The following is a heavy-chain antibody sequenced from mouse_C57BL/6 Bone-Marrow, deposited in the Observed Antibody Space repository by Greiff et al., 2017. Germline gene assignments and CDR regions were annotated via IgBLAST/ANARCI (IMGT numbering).Heavy chain of an antibody. J-gene: IGHJ1*03. V-gene: IGHV1-15*01. Sequence: VKLMESGAELVRPGASVTLSCKASGYTFTDYEMHWVKQTPVHGLEWIGAIDPETGGTAYNQKFKGKAILTADKSSSTAYMELRSLASEGSAVYYYARGGYWFFDVWGTGTTVTVSS. CDR3: ARGGYWFFDV. CDR2: IDPETGGT. CDR1: GYTFTDYE.